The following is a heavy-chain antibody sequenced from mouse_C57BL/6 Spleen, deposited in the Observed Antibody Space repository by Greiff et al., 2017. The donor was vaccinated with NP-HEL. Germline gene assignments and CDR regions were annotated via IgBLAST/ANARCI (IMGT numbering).Heavy chain of an antibody. CDR1: GFSLTSYA. D-gene: IGHD2-5*01. J-gene: IGHJ4*01. CDR3: ARNSLLCDSNYVYYAMDY. Sequence: VQLVESGPGLVAPSPSLSITCTASGFSLTSYAISWVRQPPGKGLEWLGVIWPGGGTNYYSALYTRLSISKDNSKSQVFLKMNSLQTDDTARYDCARNSLLCDSNYVYYAMDYWGQGTSVTVSS. V-gene: IGHV2-9-1*01. CDR2: IWPGGGT.